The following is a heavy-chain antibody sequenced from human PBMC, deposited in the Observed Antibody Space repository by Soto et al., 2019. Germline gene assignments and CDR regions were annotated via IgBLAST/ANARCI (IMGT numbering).Heavy chain of an antibody. V-gene: IGHV4-34*01. J-gene: IGHJ5*02. D-gene: IGHD3-10*01. CDR3: ARNRIRVWFGELSYFDP. CDR2: INHSGST. Sequence: LSLTCAVYGGSFSGYYWSWIRQPPGKGLEWIGEINHSGSTNYNPSLKSRVTISVDTSKNQFSLKLSSVTAADTAVYYCARNRIRVWFGELSYFDPWGQGNLVTVSS. CDR1: GGSFSGYY.